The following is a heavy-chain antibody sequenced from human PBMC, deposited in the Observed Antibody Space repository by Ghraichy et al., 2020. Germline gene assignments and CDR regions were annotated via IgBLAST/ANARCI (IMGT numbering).Heavy chain of an antibody. J-gene: IGHJ4*02. CDR1: GGSISSSSYY. CDR2: IYYSGST. CDR3: ASTANYGDYVDYFDY. D-gene: IGHD4-17*01. V-gene: IGHV4-39*01. Sequence: SETLSLTCTVSGGSISSSSYYWGWIRQPPGKGLEWIGSIYYSGSTYYNPSLKSRVTISVDTSKNQFSLKLSSVTAADTAVYYCASTANYGDYVDYFDYWGQGTLVTVS.